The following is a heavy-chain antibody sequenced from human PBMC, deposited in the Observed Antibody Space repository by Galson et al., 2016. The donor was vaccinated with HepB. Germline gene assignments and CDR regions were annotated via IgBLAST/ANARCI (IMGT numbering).Heavy chain of an antibody. J-gene: IGHJ4*02. CDR3: ASGEKEGF. V-gene: IGHV3-33*05. CDR2: ISYDGNYN. Sequence: SLRLSCAASGFTFSSYGMHWVRQAPGKGLDWVALISYDGNYNYYADSVKGRFTISRDNSKSTLYLQMNSLRVEDTAVYYCASGEKEGFWGQGTLVTVSS. CDR1: GFTFSSYG. D-gene: IGHD3-10*01.